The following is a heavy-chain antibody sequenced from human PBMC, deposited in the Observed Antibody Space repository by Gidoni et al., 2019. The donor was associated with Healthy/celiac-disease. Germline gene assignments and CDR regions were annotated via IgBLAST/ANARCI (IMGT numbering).Heavy chain of an antibody. D-gene: IGHD4-17*01. CDR3: AARDYGDYVWAFDI. CDR2: TRNKANSYTT. J-gene: IGHJ3*02. Sequence: EVQLVESGGGLVQPGGSRGLSCAASGFTFGDHYMDWVRQAPGKGLEWVGRTRNKANSYTTEYAASVKGRFTSSRDDSKNSLYLQMNSLKTEDTAVYYCAARDYGDYVWAFDIWGQGTMVTVSS. V-gene: IGHV3-72*01. CDR1: GFTFGDHY.